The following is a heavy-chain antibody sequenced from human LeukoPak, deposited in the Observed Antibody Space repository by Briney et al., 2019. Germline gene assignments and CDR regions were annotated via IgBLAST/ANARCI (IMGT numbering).Heavy chain of an antibody. J-gene: IGHJ4*02. D-gene: IGHD3-10*01. CDR1: GYTFTSYD. Sequence: ASVKVSCKASGYTFTSYDINWVRQATGQGLEWMGWISAYNGNTNYAQKLQGRVTMTTDTSTSTAYMELRSLRSDDTAVYYCARSFSLGFGGGYWGQGTLVTVSS. CDR2: ISAYNGNT. CDR3: ARSFSLGFGGGY. V-gene: IGHV1-18*01.